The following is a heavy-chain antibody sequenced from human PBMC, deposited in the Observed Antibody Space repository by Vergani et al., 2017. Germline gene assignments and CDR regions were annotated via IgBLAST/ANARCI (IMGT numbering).Heavy chain of an antibody. J-gene: IGHJ4*02. CDR1: GGTFSSYA. Sequence: QVQLVQSGAEVKKPGSSVKVSCKASGGTFSSYAISWVRQAPGQGLEWMGWINPYNGNTYYAQKVQGRVTMTTDTSTSTAYMELRSLRSDDTAVYYCARDPPPVGAGVDYWGQGTLVTVSS. CDR3: ARDPPPVGAGVDY. CDR2: INPYNGNT. D-gene: IGHD1-26*01. V-gene: IGHV1-18*01.